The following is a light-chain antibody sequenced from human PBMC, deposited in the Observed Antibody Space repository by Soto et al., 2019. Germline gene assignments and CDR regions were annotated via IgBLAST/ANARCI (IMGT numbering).Light chain of an antibody. V-gene: IGKV1-5*03. J-gene: IGKJ1*01. Sequence: DIQMTQSPSTLSASVGGRGAITCRASQTITNWLAWYQLKPGKAPKLLIYKASSLERGVPSRFSGSGSGTEFALSISSLQPDDIATYYCQQYKSYSRTFGQGTKVDIK. CDR3: QQYKSYSRT. CDR1: QTITNW. CDR2: KAS.